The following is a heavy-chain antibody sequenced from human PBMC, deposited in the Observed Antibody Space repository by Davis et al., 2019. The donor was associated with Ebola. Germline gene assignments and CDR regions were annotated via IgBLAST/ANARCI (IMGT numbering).Heavy chain of an antibody. V-gene: IGHV4-59*08. D-gene: IGHD2-21*02. J-gene: IGHJ3*02. Sequence: MPSETLSLTCTVSGVSIRASYWTWIRQSPGKGLEWIGYMYYSGTTKYNPSLESRLSISGDTSKNQVSLRLGSVTAADTAVYYCARHSVFCTSGDCSLGAFDIWGQGTTVTVSA. CDR1: GVSIRASY. CDR2: MYYSGTT. CDR3: ARHSVFCTSGDCSLGAFDI.